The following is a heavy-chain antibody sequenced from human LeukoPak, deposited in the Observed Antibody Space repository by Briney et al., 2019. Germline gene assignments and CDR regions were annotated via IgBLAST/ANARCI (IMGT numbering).Heavy chain of an antibody. CDR1: GFTVSSNY. V-gene: IGHV3-53*01. Sequence: GSLRLSCAASGFTVSSNYMSWVRQAPGKGLEWVSVIYSGGSTYYADSVKGRFTISRDNSKNTLYLQMNSLRAEDTAVYYCASSVNYYDSSGIDAFDIWGQGTMVTVSS. D-gene: IGHD3-22*01. CDR2: IYSGGST. J-gene: IGHJ3*02. CDR3: ASSVNYYDSSGIDAFDI.